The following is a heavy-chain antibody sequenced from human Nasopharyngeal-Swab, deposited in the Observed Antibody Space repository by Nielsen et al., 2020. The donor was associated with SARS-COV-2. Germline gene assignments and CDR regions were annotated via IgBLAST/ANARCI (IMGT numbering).Heavy chain of an antibody. V-gene: IGHV3-30-3*01. Sequence: GESLKISCVASGFTGSSYAMHWVRQAPGKGLEWVAVISYDGGIKNYADSVRGRFTISRDNSKNTLYLQMDSLRPEDTAVYYCVRDSSWAFDSWGQGTLVTVSS. J-gene: IGHJ4*02. CDR3: VRDSSWAFDS. CDR2: ISYDGGIK. CDR1: GFTGSSYA. D-gene: IGHD7-27*01.